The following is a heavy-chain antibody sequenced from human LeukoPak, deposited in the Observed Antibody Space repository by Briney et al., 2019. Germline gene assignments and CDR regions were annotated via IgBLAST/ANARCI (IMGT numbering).Heavy chain of an antibody. D-gene: IGHD5-18*01. V-gene: IGHV4-59*01. CDR1: GGSINSYY. CDR3: ARVAGGDTAMVMFDP. J-gene: IGHJ5*02. CDR2: IYYSGST. Sequence: PSETLSLTCTVSGGSINSYYWSWVRQPPGKGLEWIGYIYYSGSTNYNPSLKSRVTISVDTSKNQFSLKLSSVTAADTAVYYCARVAGGDTAMVMFDPWGQGTLVTVSS.